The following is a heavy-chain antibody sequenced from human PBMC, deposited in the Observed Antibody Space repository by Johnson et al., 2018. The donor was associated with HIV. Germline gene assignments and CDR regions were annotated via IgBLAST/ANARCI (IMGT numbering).Heavy chain of an antibody. CDR3: ARDGPHQRYGFDI. V-gene: IGHV3-53*01. CDR2: IYSGGNT. Sequence: VQLVESGGGLIQPGGSLRLSCAASGFSVSSNYMSWVRQAPGKGLEWVSVIYSGGNTYYADSVKGRFTISRDKSKNTVYLQMNSLRAEDTAVYYCARDGPHQRYGFDIWGQGTMVTVSS. CDR1: GFSVSSNY. J-gene: IGHJ3*02.